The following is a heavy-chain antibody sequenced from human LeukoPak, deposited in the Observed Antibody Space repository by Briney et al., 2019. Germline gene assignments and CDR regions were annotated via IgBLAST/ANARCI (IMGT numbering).Heavy chain of an antibody. CDR2: MNPNSGNT. CDR3: AREPTPKRYRLLWFGELLSYYGMDV. D-gene: IGHD3-10*01. CDR1: GYTFTSYD. Sequence: ASVKVSCKASGYTFTSYDINWVRQAPGQGLEWMGWMNPNSGNTGYAQKFQGRVTMTRDTSISTAYMELSSLRSEDTDVYYCAREPTPKRYRLLWFGELLSYYGMDVWGQGTTVTVSS. V-gene: IGHV1-8*01. J-gene: IGHJ6*02.